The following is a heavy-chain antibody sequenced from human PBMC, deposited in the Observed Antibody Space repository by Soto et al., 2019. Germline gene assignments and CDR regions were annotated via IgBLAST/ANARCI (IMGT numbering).Heavy chain of an antibody. CDR1: GFSLGDYG. CDR3: AMSALLWWALDS. J-gene: IGHJ4*02. V-gene: IGHV3-23*01. Sequence: DVELLESGGGLVHPGGSLRLSCTASGFSLGDYGMNWVRQTPGKGLEWVSTITASGHSAYSADSVKGRLIISRDNSNKTLYLQMNSLRAEYTAVYYGAMSALLWWALDSCGQGTLVTVSS. CDR2: ITASGHSA. D-gene: IGHD2-15*01.